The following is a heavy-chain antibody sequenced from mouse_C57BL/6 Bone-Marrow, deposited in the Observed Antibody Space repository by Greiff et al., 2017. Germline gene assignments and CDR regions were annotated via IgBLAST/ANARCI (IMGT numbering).Heavy chain of an antibody. CDR1: GYAFSSSW. Sequence: QVQLQQSGPELVKPGASVKISCKASGYAFSSSWMNWVKQRPGKGLEWIGRIYPGDGDTNYNGKFKGKATLTADKSSSTAYMQLSSLTSEDSAVSFCARPGYYAMDYWGQGTSVTGSS. CDR3: ARPGYYAMDY. J-gene: IGHJ4*01. CDR2: IYPGDGDT. V-gene: IGHV1-82*01.